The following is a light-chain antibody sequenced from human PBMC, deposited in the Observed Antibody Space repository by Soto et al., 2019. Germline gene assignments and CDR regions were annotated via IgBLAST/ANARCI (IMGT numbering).Light chain of an antibody. V-gene: IGKV1-5*01. J-gene: IGKJ1*01. Sequence: EIQMTQSPSTLSASVGDRVTITCRASQTISSWLAWYQQKPGKAPKLLIYDVSSLESGVPSRFSGSGSGTEFTLTISSLQPDDSATYYCQQYSIFWTFGQGTKVDIK. CDR1: QTISSW. CDR2: DVS. CDR3: QQYSIFWT.